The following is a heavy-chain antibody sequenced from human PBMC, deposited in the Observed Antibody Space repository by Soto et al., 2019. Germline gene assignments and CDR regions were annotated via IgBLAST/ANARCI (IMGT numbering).Heavy chain of an antibody. CDR1: GFTFSDYW. V-gene: IGHV3-7*05. J-gene: IGHJ4*02. CDR3: AREMVGPTLDS. CDR2: IKEDGSEK. D-gene: IGHD2-15*01. Sequence: QLVESGRGLVQPGGSLRLSCAASGFTFSDYWMSWVRQAPGKGLEWVANIKEDGSEKFYLDSVKGRFTISRDNAKNSLFLQMNTLRAGDTAVYYCAREMVGPTLDSWGQGTLLTVSS.